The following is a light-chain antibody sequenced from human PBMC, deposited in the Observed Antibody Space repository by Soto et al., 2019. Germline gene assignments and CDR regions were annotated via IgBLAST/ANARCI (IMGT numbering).Light chain of an antibody. CDR3: QQSYSTPPT. CDR1: QGIRSW. Sequence: IQMTQSPSSLSASLGDRVTITCRASQGIRSWLAWYQQKPGKAPKLLLYAASSLQSGVPSRVSGSGSRTDFTLTISSLKPEDGSTYDGQQSYSTPPTFRQGTKVHIK. J-gene: IGKJ1*01. V-gene: IGKV1-39*01. CDR2: AAS.